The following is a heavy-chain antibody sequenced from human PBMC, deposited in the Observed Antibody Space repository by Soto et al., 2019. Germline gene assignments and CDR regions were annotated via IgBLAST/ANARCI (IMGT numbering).Heavy chain of an antibody. CDR2: IYGDNDK. V-gene: IGHV2-5*02. D-gene: IGHD4-17*01. Sequence: QITLKESGPSPVKPTQTLTVTCTFSGFSLSNSGVGDAWIRQPPGKALEWLALIYGDNDKRYSPALKTRLTITTDTSKNQVVLTMTNMDPVDTATYYCAHCTLHCYGDYDPGTSHIFDSWGQGTLVTGSS. J-gene: IGHJ4*02. CDR1: GFSLSNSGVG. CDR3: AHCTLHCYGDYDPGTSHIFDS.